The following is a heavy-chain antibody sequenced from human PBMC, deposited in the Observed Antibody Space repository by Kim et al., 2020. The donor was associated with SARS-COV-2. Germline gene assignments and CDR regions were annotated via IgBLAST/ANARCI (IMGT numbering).Heavy chain of an antibody. J-gene: IGHJ4*02. V-gene: IGHV1-69*01. Sequence: KFQGRVTITADESTSTAYMELSSLRSEDTAVYYCARNGVEFVVAGLLFDYWGQGTLVTVSS. D-gene: IGHD6-19*01. CDR3: ARNGVEFVVAGLLFDY.